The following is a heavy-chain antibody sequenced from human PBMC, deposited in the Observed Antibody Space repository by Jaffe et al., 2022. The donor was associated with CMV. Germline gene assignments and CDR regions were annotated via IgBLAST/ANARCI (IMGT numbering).Heavy chain of an antibody. CDR1: GGSISSSSYY. Sequence: QLQLQESGPGLVKPSETLSLTCTVSGGSISSSSYYWGWIRQPPGKGLEWIGSIYYSGSTYYNPSLKSRVTISVDTSKNQFSLKLSSVTAADTAVYYCARLRRSFGGFDYWGQGTLVTVSS. D-gene: IGHD3-16*01. CDR2: IYYSGST. CDR3: ARLRRSFGGFDY. V-gene: IGHV4-39*01. J-gene: IGHJ4*02.